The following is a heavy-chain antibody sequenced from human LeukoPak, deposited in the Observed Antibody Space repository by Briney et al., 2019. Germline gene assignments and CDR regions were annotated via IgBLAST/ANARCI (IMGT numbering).Heavy chain of an antibody. V-gene: IGHV4-4*07. CDR1: GGSISSYY. CDR3: ARDRYYYDSSARYFDY. D-gene: IGHD3-22*01. J-gene: IGHJ4*02. CDR2: IHTSGST. Sequence: SETLSLTCTVSGGSISSYYWSWIRQPAGKGLEWIGRIHTSGSTNYSPSLKSRVIMSVDTSKNQFSLKLSSVTAADTAVYYCARDRYYYDSSARYFDYWGQGTLVTVSS.